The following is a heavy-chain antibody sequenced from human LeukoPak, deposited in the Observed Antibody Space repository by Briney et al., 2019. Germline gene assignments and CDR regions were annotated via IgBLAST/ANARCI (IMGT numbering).Heavy chain of an antibody. CDR1: GFTFSSYG. Sequence: VQPGRSLRLSCAASGFTFSSYGMHWVRPAPGKGLEWVVVIRYDGSDKYYADSVKGRLTISRDNSKKTLFLQMKSLRAEDTAVYYCARAGDAFDIWGQGTMVTVSS. CDR2: IRYDGSDK. D-gene: IGHD3-10*01. V-gene: IGHV3-33*01. J-gene: IGHJ3*02. CDR3: ARAGDAFDI.